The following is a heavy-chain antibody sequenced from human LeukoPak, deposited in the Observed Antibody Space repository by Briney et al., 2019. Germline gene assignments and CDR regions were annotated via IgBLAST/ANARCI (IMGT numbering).Heavy chain of an antibody. CDR2: ISSSGSSI. J-gene: IGHJ4*02. Sequence: PGGSLRLSCVVSGFSFSTYGMNWVRQAPGKGLEWVSYISSSGSSIYYADSVKGRFTISRDNADNSLHLQMNSLRPEDTAVYYCAIPNDYWGQGTLVTVSS. CDR3: AIPNDY. V-gene: IGHV3-48*01. CDR1: GFSFSTYG.